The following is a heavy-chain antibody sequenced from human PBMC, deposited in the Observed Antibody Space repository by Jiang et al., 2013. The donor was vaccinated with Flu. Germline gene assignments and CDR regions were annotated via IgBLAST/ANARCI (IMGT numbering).Heavy chain of an antibody. CDR1: GSFSGYY. CDR2: INHLDTP. Sequence: GSFSGYYWSWVRQPPGKGLEWIGEINHLDTPSSTRPSRVEVAISVDTSENHITLTVTSVTAADTAVYYCARWRSYCAGARGYEGTHDYFDSWGQGTLVTVSS. CDR3: ARWRSYCAGARGYEGTHDYFDS. D-gene: IGHD2-21*01. J-gene: IGHJ4*02. V-gene: IGHV4-34*01.